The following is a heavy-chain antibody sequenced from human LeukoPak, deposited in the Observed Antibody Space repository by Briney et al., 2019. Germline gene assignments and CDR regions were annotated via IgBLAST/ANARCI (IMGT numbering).Heavy chain of an antibody. CDR3: AREGDGYNVIGPLEY. CDR2: IYSGGST. Sequence: AGGSLRLSCAASGFTVSGNYMSWVRQAPGKGLEWVSIIYSGGSTFYADSVMGRFTISRHKSQNTLFLHMNSLRTEDTAVYYCAREGDGYNVIGPLEYWGQGTLVTVSS. CDR1: GFTVSGNY. V-gene: IGHV3-53*04. J-gene: IGHJ4*02. D-gene: IGHD5-24*01.